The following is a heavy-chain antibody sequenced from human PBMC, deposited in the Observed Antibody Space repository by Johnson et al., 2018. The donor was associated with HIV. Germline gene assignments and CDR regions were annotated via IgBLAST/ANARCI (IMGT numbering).Heavy chain of an antibody. Sequence: VQLVESGGGLVQPGRSLRLSCAASGFTFDDYAMHWVRQAPGKGLAWVSGISWNSGSIGYADSVKGRFTISRDNAKNSLYLQMNRLRAEDTAFYYCAKDVGANKDDEWTTNYYYDLSLAEPVPDPRAVVGAFDVWGQGTMVTVSS. CDR2: ISWNSGSI. CDR3: AKDVGANKDDEWTTNYYYDLSLAEPVPDPRAVVGAFDV. V-gene: IGHV3-9*01. CDR1: GFTFDDYA. D-gene: IGHD3/OR15-3a*01. J-gene: IGHJ3*01.